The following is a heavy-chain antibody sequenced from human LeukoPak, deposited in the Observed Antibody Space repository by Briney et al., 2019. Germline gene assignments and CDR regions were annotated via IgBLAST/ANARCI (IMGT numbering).Heavy chain of an antibody. V-gene: IGHV3-23*01. CDR3: AKDLARFRSTPNDAFDI. J-gene: IGHJ3*02. CDR2: ISGSGGST. D-gene: IGHD5/OR15-5a*01. CDR1: GFTFSTYS. Sequence: YPGGSLRLSCAASGFTFSTYSMNWVRQAPGKGLEWVSAISGSGGSTYYADSVKGRFTISRDNSKNTLYLQMNSLRAEDTAVYYCAKDLARFRSTPNDAFDIWGQGTMVTVSS.